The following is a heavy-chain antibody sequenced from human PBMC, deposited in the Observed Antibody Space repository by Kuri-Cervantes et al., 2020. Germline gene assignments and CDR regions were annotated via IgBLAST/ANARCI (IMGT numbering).Heavy chain of an antibody. CDR3: ASSLIGGWGAFDI. CDR2: MNPNSGNT. D-gene: IGHD3-10*01. Sequence: ASVKVSCKASGYTFTSYDINWVRQATGQGLEWMGWMNPNSGNTGYAQKFQGRVTMTRNTSISTAYMELRSLRSDDTAVYYCASSLIGGWGAFDIWGQGTMVTVSS. CDR1: GYTFTSYD. J-gene: IGHJ3*02. V-gene: IGHV1-8*01.